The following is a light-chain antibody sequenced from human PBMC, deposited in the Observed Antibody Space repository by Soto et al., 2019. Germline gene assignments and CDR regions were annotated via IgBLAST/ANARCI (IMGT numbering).Light chain of an antibody. J-gene: IGLJ2*01. CDR3: QSYDSSLSGSRV. CDR2: GNS. CDR1: SSNIGAGYD. V-gene: IGLV1-40*01. Sequence: VLTQPPSVSGAPGQRVTISCTGSSSNIGAGYDVHWYQQLPGTAPKLLIYGNSNRPSGVPDRFSGSKSGTSASLAITGLQAEDEADYYCQSYDSSLSGSRVFGGGTKLTVL.